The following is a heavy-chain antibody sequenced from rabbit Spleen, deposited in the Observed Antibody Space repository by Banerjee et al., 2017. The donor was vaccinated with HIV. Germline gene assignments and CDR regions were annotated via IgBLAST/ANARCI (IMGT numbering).Heavy chain of an antibody. CDR2: IYAGSSGST. CDR1: GFSFSSSYY. CDR3: ARGSATMTMVITGYYLNL. V-gene: IGHV1S40*01. J-gene: IGHJ4*01. Sequence: QSLEESGGDLVKPEGSLTLTCTASGFSFSSSYYICWVRQAPGKGLECIACIYAGSSGSTYYASWAKGRFTTSKTSSTTVTLQMTSLTAADTATYFCARGSATMTMVITGYYLNLWGQGTLVTVS. D-gene: IGHD2-1*01.